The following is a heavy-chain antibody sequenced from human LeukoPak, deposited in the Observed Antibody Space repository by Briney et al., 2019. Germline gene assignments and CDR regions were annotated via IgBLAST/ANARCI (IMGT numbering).Heavy chain of an antibody. CDR2: IRVSGST. V-gene: IGHV3-23*01. D-gene: IGHD2-2*01. J-gene: IGHJ4*02. CDR1: GFTFSSYA. Sequence: GGSLRLSCTTSGFTFSSYALSWVRQAPGKGLEWVSGIRVSGSTYYPDSVTGRFTISRDNSENTLYLQMNSLRAEDTAVYYCAKQEYQLLEDYFDYWGQGTLVTVSS. CDR3: AKQEYQLLEDYFDY.